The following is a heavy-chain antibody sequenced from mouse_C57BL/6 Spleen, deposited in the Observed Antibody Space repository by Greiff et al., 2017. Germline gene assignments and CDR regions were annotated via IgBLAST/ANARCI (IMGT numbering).Heavy chain of an antibody. Sequence: EVKLMESGGGLVKPGGSLKLSCAASGFTFSSYAMSWVRQTPEKRLEWVATISDGGSYTYYPDNVKGRFTISRDNAKNNLYLQMSHLKSEDTAMYYCAREKGMFAYWGQGTLVTVSA. CDR1: GFTFSSYA. CDR2: ISDGGSYT. CDR3: AREKGMFAY. V-gene: IGHV5-4*01. J-gene: IGHJ3*01.